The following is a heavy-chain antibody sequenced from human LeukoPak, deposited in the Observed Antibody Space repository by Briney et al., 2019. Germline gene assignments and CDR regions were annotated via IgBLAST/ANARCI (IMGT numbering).Heavy chain of an antibody. CDR2: IIPILGTA. D-gene: IGHD2-2*01. J-gene: IGHJ5*02. CDR1: GGTFSSYA. V-gene: IGHV1-69*05. CDR3: ARDLVVVVPAAMTPWGWFDP. Sequence: SVKVSCKASGGTFSSYAISWVRQAPGQGLEWMGRIIPILGTANYAQKFQGRVTITTDESTSTAYMELSSLRSEDTAVYYCARDLVVVVPAAMTPWGWFDPWGQGTPVTVSS.